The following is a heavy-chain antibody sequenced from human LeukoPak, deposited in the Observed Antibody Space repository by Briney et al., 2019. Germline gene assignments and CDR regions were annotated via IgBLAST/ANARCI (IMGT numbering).Heavy chain of an antibody. CDR3: ARQSLPPDEYGDYGSYSYYGMDV. CDR1: GVSISSGGYY. Sequence: SETLSLTCTFSGVSISSGGYYWSWIRQLPGKGLEWIGYIYHSGTTYYNPSLKSPVTISVDKSKNQFSLKLRSVTAADTAVYYCARQSLPPDEYGDYGSYSYYGMDVWGQGTTVTVSS. V-gene: IGHV4-31*01. D-gene: IGHD4-17*01. CDR2: IYHSGTT. J-gene: IGHJ6*02.